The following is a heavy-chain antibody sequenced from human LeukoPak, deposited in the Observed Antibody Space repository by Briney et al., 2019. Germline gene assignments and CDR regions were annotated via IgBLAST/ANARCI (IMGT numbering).Heavy chain of an antibody. D-gene: IGHD6-19*01. V-gene: IGHV1-46*01. CDR3: ARDLGSSGWYY. CDR1: GYIFTSYD. Sequence: GASVKVSCKASGYIFTSYDIYWVRQAPGQGLEWMGIINPSGGSTNYAQKFQGRVTMTRDTSISTAYMELSRLRSDDTAVYYCARDLGSSGWYYWGQGTLVTVSS. CDR2: INPSGGST. J-gene: IGHJ4*02.